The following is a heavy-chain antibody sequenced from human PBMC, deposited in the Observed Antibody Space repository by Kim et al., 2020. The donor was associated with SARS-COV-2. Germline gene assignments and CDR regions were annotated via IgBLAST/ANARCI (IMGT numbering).Heavy chain of an antibody. D-gene: IGHD3-3*01. CDR2: IKSKTDGGTT. V-gene: IGHV3-15*01. CDR1: GFTFSNAW. CDR3: TTLTYYDFWSGYYRTYYFDY. J-gene: IGHJ4*02. Sequence: GGSLRLSCAASGFTFSNAWMSWVRQAPGKGLEWVGRIKSKTDGGTTDYAAPVKGRFTISRDDSKNTLYLQMNSLKTEDTAVYYCTTLTYYDFWSGYYRTYYFDYWGQGTLVTVSS.